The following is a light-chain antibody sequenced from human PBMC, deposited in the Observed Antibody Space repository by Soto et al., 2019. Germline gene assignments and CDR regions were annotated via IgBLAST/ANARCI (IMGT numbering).Light chain of an antibody. V-gene: IGKV3-20*01. CDR2: CAS. CDR1: QRVSSSY. CDR3: QQYGSSPST. Sequence: EHGLKQSQGSLSLSQGERGTLSCRVTQRVSSSYLAWYQQKPGQAPRLLIYCASSRPTGIPDRFSGSGSGTDFTLTISSLQPEDFAAYYCQQYGSSPSTFGQGTRLDTK. J-gene: IGKJ1*01.